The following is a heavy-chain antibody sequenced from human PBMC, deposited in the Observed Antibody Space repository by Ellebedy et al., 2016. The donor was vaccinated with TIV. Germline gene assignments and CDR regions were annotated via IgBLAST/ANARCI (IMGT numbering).Heavy chain of an antibody. D-gene: IGHD3-10*01. Sequence: GESLKISCKGSGYRFTTYWIGWVRQMPGKGLEWMGIIYPADSDTRYSPSFQGQVTISADKSISTAYLQWNSLKASDTAMYYCARLGRSGTYELNWFDPWGQGTLVTVSS. J-gene: IGHJ5*02. V-gene: IGHV5-51*01. CDR3: ARLGRSGTYELNWFDP. CDR2: IYPADSDT. CDR1: GYRFTTYW.